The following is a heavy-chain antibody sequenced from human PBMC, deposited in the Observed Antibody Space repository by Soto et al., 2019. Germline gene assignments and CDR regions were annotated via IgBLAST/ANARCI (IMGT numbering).Heavy chain of an antibody. CDR2: VYYSGST. CDR3: ARVLTGSRAFDF. V-gene: IGHV4-39*01. CDR1: DCSVSSPTYY. Sequence: ATLPLTFTVSDCSVSSPTYYWGWVRQPPGKGLQWIGNVYYSGSTFYNPSLKSRVTVSIDTSKNQFSLSLGALTASDTAVYYCARVLTGSRAFDFWGQRALVTVFS. D-gene: IGHD1-20*01. J-gene: IGHJ4*02.